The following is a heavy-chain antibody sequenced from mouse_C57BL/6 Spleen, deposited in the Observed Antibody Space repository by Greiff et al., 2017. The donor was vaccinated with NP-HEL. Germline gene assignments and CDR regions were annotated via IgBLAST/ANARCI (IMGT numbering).Heavy chain of an antibody. CDR3: ARRGYYSNYYFDY. Sequence: QVQLQQSGAELVKPGASVKLSCKASGYTFTSYWMQWVKQRPGQGLEWIGEIDPSDSYTNYNQKFKGKATLTVDTSSSTAYMQLSSLTSEDSAVYYCARRGYYSNYYFDYWGQGTTLTVSS. CDR1: GYTFTSYW. V-gene: IGHV1-50*01. J-gene: IGHJ2*01. D-gene: IGHD2-12*01. CDR2: IDPSDSYT.